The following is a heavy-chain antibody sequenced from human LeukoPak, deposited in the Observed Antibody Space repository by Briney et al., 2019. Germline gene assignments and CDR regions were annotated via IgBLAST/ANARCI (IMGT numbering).Heavy chain of an antibody. V-gene: IGHV1-8*01. CDR1: GYTFTSYD. CDR2: MNPNSGNT. Sequence: ASVKVSCKASGYTFTSYDINWVRQATGQGLEWMGWMNPNSGNTGYAQKFQGRVTMTRNTSISTAYMELSSLRSEDTAVYYCARGVGPAAKRYNWFDPWGQGTLVTVSS. J-gene: IGHJ5*02. CDR3: ARGVGPAAKRYNWFDP. D-gene: IGHD2-2*01.